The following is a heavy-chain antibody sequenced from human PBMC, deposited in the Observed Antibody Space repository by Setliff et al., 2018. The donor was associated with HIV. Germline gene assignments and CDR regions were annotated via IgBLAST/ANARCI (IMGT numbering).Heavy chain of an antibody. CDR2: INQDGSKK. CDR1: GFTFSNYW. V-gene: IGHV3-7*01. Sequence: GGSLRLSCAASGFTFSNYWIIWVRQAPGKGREWVANINQDGSKKYYVDSVKGRFTISRDNAKNSLYLQMHSLGADDSAVYYCARDSGTTMGASGPGYWGQGTRVTVSS. J-gene: IGHJ4*02. CDR3: ARDSGTTMGASGPGY. D-gene: IGHD1-26*01.